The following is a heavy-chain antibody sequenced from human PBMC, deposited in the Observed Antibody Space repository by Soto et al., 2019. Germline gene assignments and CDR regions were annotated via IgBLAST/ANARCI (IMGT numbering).Heavy chain of an antibody. J-gene: IGHJ4*02. CDR3: ARADYYDSSGSYYDC. Sequence: QVQLVQSGAEVKKPGASVKVSCKASGYIFTNHYIHWVRQAPGQGLEWMGIINPSGGSTNYLQKFQGRITMTRDTSTSTVYMELSSLRSEDTAVYFCARADYYDSSGSYYDCWGQGTLVTVSS. D-gene: IGHD3-22*01. V-gene: IGHV1-46*01. CDR1: GYIFTNHY. CDR2: INPSGGST.